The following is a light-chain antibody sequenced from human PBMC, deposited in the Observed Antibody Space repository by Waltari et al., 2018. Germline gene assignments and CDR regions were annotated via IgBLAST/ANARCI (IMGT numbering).Light chain of an antibody. CDR3: AAWDDKLGGRWE. V-gene: IGLV1-47*01. Sequence: QSVLTQPPSASGTPGQRVTISCSGSSSKIGSNVVNWYQQVPGTTPKLLIYRNDQRPSGVPDRFSGSKSGTSASLAISGLRSEDEADYYCAAWDDKLGGRWEFGGGTKLTVL. CDR2: RND. J-gene: IGLJ2*01. CDR1: SSKIGSNV.